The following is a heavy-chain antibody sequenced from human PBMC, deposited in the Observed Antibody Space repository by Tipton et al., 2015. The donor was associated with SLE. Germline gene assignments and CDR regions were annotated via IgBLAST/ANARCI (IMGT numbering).Heavy chain of an antibody. CDR1: GGSISSGGYY. V-gene: IGHV4-31*03. CDR3: ASRYGGNYLGAFDI. D-gene: IGHD4/OR15-4a*01. J-gene: IGHJ3*02. Sequence: TLSLTCTVSGGSISSGGYYWSWIRQHPGKGLEWIGYIYYSGSTYYHPSLKSRVTISVDTSKNQSSLKLSSVTAADTAVYYCASRYGGNYLGAFDIWGQGTMVTVSS. CDR2: IYYSGST.